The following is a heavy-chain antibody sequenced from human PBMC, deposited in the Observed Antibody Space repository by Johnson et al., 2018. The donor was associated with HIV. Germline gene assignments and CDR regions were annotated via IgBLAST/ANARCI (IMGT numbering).Heavy chain of an antibody. CDR3: AKDMGAYQLLYAFDI. J-gene: IGHJ3*02. CDR1: GFTVSSNY. V-gene: IGHV3-66*02. D-gene: IGHD2-2*02. CDR2: IYSGGST. Sequence: ELLVESGGGVVQPGRSLRLSCAASGFTVSSNYMSWVRQAPGKGLEWVSVIYSGGSTYYVDSVKGRFAISRDNSKNTLFLQMNSLRAEDTAVYYCAKDMGAYQLLYAFDIWGQGTMVTVSS.